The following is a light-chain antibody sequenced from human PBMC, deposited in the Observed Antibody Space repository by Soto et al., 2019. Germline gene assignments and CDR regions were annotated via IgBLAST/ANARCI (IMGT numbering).Light chain of an antibody. CDR1: QSVSGSY. CDR3: QQYGSSPRT. Sequence: EILLTHAPGTLSLSPCDRATLSFSASQSVSGSYLAWYQQKPGQAPRLLIYDASSRTTGIPDRFSGSGSGTDFTLTISRLEPEDFAVYYCQQYGSSPRTFGQGTKVDI. V-gene: IGKV3-20*01. CDR2: DAS. J-gene: IGKJ1*01.